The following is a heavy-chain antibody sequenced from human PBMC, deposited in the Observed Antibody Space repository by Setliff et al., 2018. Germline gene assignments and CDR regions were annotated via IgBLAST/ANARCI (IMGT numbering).Heavy chain of an antibody. CDR2: INPLSGDT. J-gene: IGHJ4*02. CDR1: GYTFTDYY. D-gene: IGHD1-20*01. V-gene: IGHV1-2*02. CDR3: ARKISVTGTIDY. Sequence: ASVKVSCKASGYTFTDYYIHWVRQAPGQGLEWMGWINPLSGDTNYALKFEGRVTMTRDTSISTAYMELSRLRSDDTAIYYCARKISVTGTIDYWGQGTLVTVSS.